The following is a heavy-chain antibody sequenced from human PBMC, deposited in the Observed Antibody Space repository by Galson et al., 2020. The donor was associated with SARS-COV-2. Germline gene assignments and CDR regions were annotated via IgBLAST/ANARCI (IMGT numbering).Heavy chain of an antibody. CDR3: ARGRTYYYGSGTYYTNYYFYGMDV. V-gene: IGHV1-69*13. Sequence: SVKVSCKASGGTFNNYAITWVRQAPGQGLERMGGIIPIFGAANYAQKFQGRVTITADESTSTAYMELSSLRSEDTAVYYCARGRTYYYGSGTYYTNYYFYGMDVWGQGTTVTVSS. J-gene: IGHJ6*02. D-gene: IGHD3-10*01. CDR1: GGTFNNYA. CDR2: IIPIFGAA.